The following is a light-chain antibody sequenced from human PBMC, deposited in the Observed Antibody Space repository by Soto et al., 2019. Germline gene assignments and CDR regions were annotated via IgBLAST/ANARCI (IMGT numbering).Light chain of an antibody. Sequence: DIQMTQSPSSRSASVGDRVTITCRASQGIGNYLAWYQQKPGKAPNLLISGASTLQSGVPSRFSGSGSGTDFTLTISSLQPADVATYYCQKYNSAPHTFGGGTKVEIK. CDR3: QKYNSAPHT. J-gene: IGKJ4*01. CDR1: QGIGNY. CDR2: GAS. V-gene: IGKV1-27*01.